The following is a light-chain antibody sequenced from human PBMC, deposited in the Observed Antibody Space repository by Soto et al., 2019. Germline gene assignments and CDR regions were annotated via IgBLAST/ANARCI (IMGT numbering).Light chain of an antibody. CDR3: QQYGNLPLT. CDR2: RVS. CDR1: QTITT. J-gene: IGKJ4*01. V-gene: IGKV3-20*01. Sequence: EIVLTQSPGTLSLSPGERATLSCRASQTITTLAWYQRKPGQAPRLLIYRVSSRATGAPDRFSGSGSGTDYTLTISRLEPEDFAVYYCQQYGNLPLTFGGGTKVDIK.